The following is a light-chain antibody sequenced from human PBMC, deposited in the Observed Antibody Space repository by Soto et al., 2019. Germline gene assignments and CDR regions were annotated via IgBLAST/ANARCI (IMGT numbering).Light chain of an antibody. CDR3: HHYDNSPPFP. CDR2: GAS. J-gene: IGKJ3*01. CDR1: QSLSNRF. V-gene: IGKV3-20*01. Sequence: EILLTQSPGTLSLSPGERAILSCRASQSLSNRFLAWYQQMPGRAPRLLIHGASIRAACIPDRFSGSGSGTDFTLTINRLEPEDFAVYYCHHYDNSPPFPFGPGTRVDI.